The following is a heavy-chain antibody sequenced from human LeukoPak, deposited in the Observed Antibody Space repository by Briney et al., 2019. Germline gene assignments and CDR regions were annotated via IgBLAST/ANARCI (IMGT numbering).Heavy chain of an antibody. Sequence: GGSLRLSCAVSGLTFSSSWMDWVRKAPGKGLEWVASINPDGNKKYSADSVKGRFTISRDNAENSLYLQMNSLRVEDTAFYYCARDLAYSRLDYWGQGMLVTVSS. V-gene: IGHV3-7*01. J-gene: IGHJ4*02. CDR3: ARDLAYSRLDY. D-gene: IGHD5-18*01. CDR1: GLTFSSSW. CDR2: INPDGNKK.